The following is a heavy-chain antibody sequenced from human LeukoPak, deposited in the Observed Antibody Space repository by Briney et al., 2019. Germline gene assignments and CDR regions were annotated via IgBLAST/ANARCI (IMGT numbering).Heavy chain of an antibody. V-gene: IGHV3-48*03. Sequence: GGSLRLSCAASGFTFSSYEMNWVRQAPGKGLEWVSYISSSGSTIYYADSVKGRFTISRDNAKNSLYLQMNSLRAEDTAVYYCARDYSLTGDYYFDYWGQGTLVTVSS. CDR2: ISSSGSTI. CDR3: ARDYSLTGDYYFDY. CDR1: GFTFSSYE. D-gene: IGHD3-9*01. J-gene: IGHJ4*02.